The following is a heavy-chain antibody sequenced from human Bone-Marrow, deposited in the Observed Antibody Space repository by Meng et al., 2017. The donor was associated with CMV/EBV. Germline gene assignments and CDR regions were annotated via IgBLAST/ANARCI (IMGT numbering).Heavy chain of an antibody. J-gene: IGHJ4*02. V-gene: IGHV1-18*04. Sequence: ASVKVSCKASGYNFNTYGMIWVRQAPGQGLEWMGWISTYKGDTKYADAFQGRLTLTRETSTGTVYMELRSLRSDDTALYFCARGGGLSYFPRGGRKWNFDYWGRGTLVTVSS. CDR1: GYNFNTYG. D-gene: IGHD2/OR15-2a*01. CDR3: ARGGGLSYFPRGGRKWNFDY. CDR2: ISTYKGDT.